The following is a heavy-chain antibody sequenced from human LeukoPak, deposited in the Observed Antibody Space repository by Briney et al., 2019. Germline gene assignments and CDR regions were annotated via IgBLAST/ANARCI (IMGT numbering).Heavy chain of an antibody. J-gene: IGHJ4*02. V-gene: IGHV3-9*01. Sequence: SLTLSCPASGFTLDEYSMHWVRQAPGDGREWVSGITWNIDNIEYADSVKGRLTISRDNAKTSLYLQMNSLRAEDTAVYYCAKDPRRMARLITFGGGRPYYFDCWGQGTLVTVSS. CDR1: GFTLDEYS. CDR2: ITWNIDNI. CDR3: AKDPRRMARLITFGGGRPYYFDC. D-gene: IGHD3-16*01.